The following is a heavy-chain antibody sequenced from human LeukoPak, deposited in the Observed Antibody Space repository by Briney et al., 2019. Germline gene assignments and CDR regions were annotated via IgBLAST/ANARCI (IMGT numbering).Heavy chain of an antibody. CDR1: GFTFSSYW. Sequence: PGGSLRLSCAASGFTFSSYWMHWVRQAPGKGLVWVSRISPDGSSALYADSVKGRFAISRDNAKSTLYLQMNSLRAEDTAVYYCAREVTGTTYFDYWGQGTLVAVSS. J-gene: IGHJ4*02. D-gene: IGHD1-1*01. CDR3: AREVTGTTYFDY. CDR2: ISPDGSSA. V-gene: IGHV3-74*01.